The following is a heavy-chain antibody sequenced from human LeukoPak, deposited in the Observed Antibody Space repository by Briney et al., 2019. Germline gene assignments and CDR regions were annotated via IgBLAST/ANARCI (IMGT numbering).Heavy chain of an antibody. D-gene: IGHD2-21*01. CDR2: IYYSGST. J-gene: IGHJ6*03. CDR1: GGSISSYY. Sequence: SETLSLTCTVSGGSISSYYWSWIRQPPGKGLEWIGYIYYSGSTNYNPSLKSRVTISVDTSKNQFPLKLSSVTAADTAVYYCARGGGSIPYYYYYMDVWGKGTTVTVSS. V-gene: IGHV4-59*01. CDR3: ARGGGSIPYYYYYMDV.